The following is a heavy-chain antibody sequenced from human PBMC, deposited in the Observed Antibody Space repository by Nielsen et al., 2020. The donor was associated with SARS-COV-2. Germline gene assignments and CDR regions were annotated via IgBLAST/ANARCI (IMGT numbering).Heavy chain of an antibody. CDR2: IYYSGST. D-gene: IGHD2-8*01. Sequence: SETLSLTCTVSGGSISSGGYYWGWIRQPPGKGLEWIGSIYYSGSTYYNPSLKSRVTISVDTSKNQFSLKLSSVTAADTAVYYCARHARDIVLMVYVINWFDPWGQGTLVTVSS. CDR3: ARHARDIVLMVYVINWFDP. J-gene: IGHJ5*02. V-gene: IGHV4-39*01. CDR1: GGSISSGGYY.